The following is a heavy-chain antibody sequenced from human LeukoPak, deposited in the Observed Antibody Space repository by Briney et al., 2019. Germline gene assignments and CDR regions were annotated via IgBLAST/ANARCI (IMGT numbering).Heavy chain of an antibody. V-gene: IGHV3-11*01. J-gene: IGHJ1*01. D-gene: IGHD1-26*01. CDR3: ARSTRRDSEIALAEYFQH. CDR2: ISSSGNTI. Sequence: GGSLRLSCAASGFTFSDYYMSWIRQAPGRGLEWVSYISSSGNTIYYADSVKGRFTISRDNAKNSLYLQMDSLRAEDTAVYYCARSTRRDSEIALAEYFQHWGQGTLVTVSS. CDR1: GFTFSDYY.